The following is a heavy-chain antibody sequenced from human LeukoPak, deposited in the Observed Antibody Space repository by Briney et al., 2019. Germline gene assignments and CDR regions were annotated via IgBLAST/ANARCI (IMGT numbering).Heavy chain of an antibody. CDR3: ARDDPRQCYYDSSGYYSDAFDI. CDR1: GFTFSSYS. CDR2: ISSSSSYI. J-gene: IGHJ3*02. D-gene: IGHD3-22*01. Sequence: GGSLRLSCAASGFTFSSYSMNWVRQAPGKGLEWVSSISSSSSYIYYADSVKGRFTISRDNAKNSLYLQMNSLRAEDTAVYYCARDDPRQCYYDSSGYYSDAFDIWGQGTMVTVSS. V-gene: IGHV3-21*01.